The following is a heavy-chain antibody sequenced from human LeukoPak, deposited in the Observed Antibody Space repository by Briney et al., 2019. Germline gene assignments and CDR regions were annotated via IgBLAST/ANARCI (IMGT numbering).Heavy chain of an antibody. Sequence: GGSLRLSWAASGFTFGSHAMTWVRQAPGEGLELVSGIDGDGTNTYYADSVKGRFTVSRDNSKNTLYLQMNSLRANDTAVYFCAKEVTPYPQVITCFDYWGQGSLVTVSS. CDR1: GFTFGSHA. CDR3: AKEVTPYPQVITCFDY. CDR2: IDGDGTNT. J-gene: IGHJ4*02. V-gene: IGHV3-23*01. D-gene: IGHD3-22*01.